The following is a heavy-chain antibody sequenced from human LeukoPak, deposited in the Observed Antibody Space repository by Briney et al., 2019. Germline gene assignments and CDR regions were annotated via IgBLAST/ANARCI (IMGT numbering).Heavy chain of an antibody. Sequence: PSETLSLTCAVYGGSFSGYYWSWIRQPPGKGLEWIGEINHSGGTNYNPSLKSRVTISVDTSKNQFSLKLSSVTAADTAVYYCAREERYCSSTSCYEDDYYYYYGMDVWGQGTTVTVSS. CDR3: AREERYCSSTSCYEDDYYYYYGMDV. J-gene: IGHJ6*02. D-gene: IGHD2-2*01. CDR1: GGSFSGYY. V-gene: IGHV4-34*01. CDR2: INHSGGT.